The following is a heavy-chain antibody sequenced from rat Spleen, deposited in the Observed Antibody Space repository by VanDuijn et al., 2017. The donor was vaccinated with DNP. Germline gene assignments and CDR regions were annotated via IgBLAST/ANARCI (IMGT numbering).Heavy chain of an antibody. CDR3: ARHGAFPSDIHRDYFAMDA. V-gene: IGHV5-25*01. CDR2: ISTGRGTT. J-gene: IGHJ4*01. Sequence: EVRLVESGGGLVQPGRSMTLSCAASGFSVSDYYMAWVRQAQSTGLEWVASISTGRGTTYYRDSVTGRLTISRDNAKNTLYLQVDSLRSEDTATYYCARHGAFPSDIHRDYFAMDAWGQGTSVTVSS. D-gene: IGHD3-7*01. CDR1: GFSVSDYY.